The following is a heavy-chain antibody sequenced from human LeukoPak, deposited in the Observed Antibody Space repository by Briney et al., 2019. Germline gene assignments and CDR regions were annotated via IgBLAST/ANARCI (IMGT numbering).Heavy chain of an antibody. CDR3: ARAPGEGWFDP. CDR1: GFTFSSYW. D-gene: IGHD4-17*01. V-gene: IGHV3-7*01. J-gene: IGHJ5*02. CDR2: IKQDGSEK. Sequence: GGSLRLSCAASGFTFSSYWMSWVRQAPGKGVEWVASIKQDGSEKYYVDSVKGRFTISRDNAKNSLYLQMNSLRAEDTALYYCARAPGEGWFDPWGQGTLVTVSS.